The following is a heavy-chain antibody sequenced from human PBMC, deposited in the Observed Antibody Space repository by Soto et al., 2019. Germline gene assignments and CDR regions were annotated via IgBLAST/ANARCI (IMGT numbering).Heavy chain of an antibody. CDR1: GYTFTSYD. V-gene: IGHV1-8*01. Sequence: QVQLVQSGAEVKKPGASVKVSCKASGYTFTSYDINWVRQATGQGLEWMGWMNPNSGNTGYAQKFQGRVTMTRNTSVSTAYMELSSLRSEDTAVYYCATRDGYYYYYGMDVWGQGTTVTVSS. J-gene: IGHJ6*02. CDR2: MNPNSGNT. CDR3: ATRDGYYYYYGMDV.